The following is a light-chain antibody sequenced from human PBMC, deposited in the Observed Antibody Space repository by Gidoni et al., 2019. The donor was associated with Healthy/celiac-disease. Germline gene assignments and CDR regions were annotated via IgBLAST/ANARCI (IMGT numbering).Light chain of an antibody. V-gene: IGLV2-14*01. J-gene: IGLJ1*01. CDR3: SSYTSSSTLGGV. CDR2: DVS. Sequence: QSALTQPASVSGSPGQSITISCTGTSSDVCGYNYVSWYQQHPGKAPKLMICDVSNRPSGVSTRFSGSKSGNTASLTISGLQAEDEADYYCSSYTSSSTLGGVFGTGTKVTVL. CDR1: SSDVCGYNY.